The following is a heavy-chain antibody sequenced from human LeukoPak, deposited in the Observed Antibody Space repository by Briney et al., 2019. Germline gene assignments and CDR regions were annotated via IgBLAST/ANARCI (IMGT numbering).Heavy chain of an antibody. CDR2: ISDSGGFT. CDR3: AKEDLYDGMDV. CDR1: GFTFSNYA. V-gene: IGHV3-23*01. Sequence: GGSLRLSCAASGFTFSNYAMSWVRQAPGKGLEWVSAISDSGGFTYYVDSVKGRFTISRDNSKKTLYLQMNGLRAEDTALHYCAKEDLYDGMDVWGKGTTVTVSS. J-gene: IGHJ6*04.